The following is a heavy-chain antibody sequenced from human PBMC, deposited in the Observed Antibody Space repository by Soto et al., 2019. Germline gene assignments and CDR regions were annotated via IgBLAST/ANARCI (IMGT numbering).Heavy chain of an antibody. CDR3: AKSGSHSYFDY. CDR1: EFTFSSYA. CDR2: ISTSAGNT. J-gene: IGHJ4*02. D-gene: IGHD1-26*01. V-gene: IGHV3-23*01. Sequence: EVHLLESGGGLVQPGGSLRLSCAASEFTFSSYAMTWVRLAPGKGLEWVSSISTSAGNTYYADSVKGRFTISRDNSKNTLYLQMHSLRADDTAVYYCAKSGSHSYFDYWGQGTLVTVSS.